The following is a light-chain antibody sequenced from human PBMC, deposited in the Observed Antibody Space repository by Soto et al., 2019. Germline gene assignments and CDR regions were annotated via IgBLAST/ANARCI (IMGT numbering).Light chain of an antibody. CDR2: DAS. CDR1: QSVSSD. J-gene: IGKJ4*01. CDR3: QQHSNWPLT. Sequence: IVLTQSPATLSLSPGERSTLSGRGSQSVSSDLAWYQQKPGQAPRLLIYDASNRATGIPARFSGSGSGTDFTLTISSLQPEDFAVYYCQQHSNWPLTFGGGTKVEIK. V-gene: IGKV3-11*01.